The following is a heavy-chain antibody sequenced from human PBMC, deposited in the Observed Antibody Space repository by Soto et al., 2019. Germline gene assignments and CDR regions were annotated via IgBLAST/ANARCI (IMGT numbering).Heavy chain of an antibody. CDR1: GGTFSSYT. CDR2: IIPILGIA. Sequence: QVQLVQSGAEVKKPGSSVKVSCKASGGTFSSYTISWVRQAPGQGLEWMGRIIPILGIANYAQKFQGRVTITADKSTRTAYMELSSLRSEDTAVYYCARDSQAAAGPIDYWGQGTLVTVSS. D-gene: IGHD6-13*01. V-gene: IGHV1-69*08. J-gene: IGHJ4*02. CDR3: ARDSQAAAGPIDY.